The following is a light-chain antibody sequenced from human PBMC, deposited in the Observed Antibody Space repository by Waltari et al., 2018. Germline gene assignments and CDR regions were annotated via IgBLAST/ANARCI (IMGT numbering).Light chain of an antibody. V-gene: IGKV3-15*01. Sequence: EVVMTQSPATLSVSPGERATLSCRASQSVGTNLAWYQQKPGQAPRLLIHGASTRVTGIPARFSGSGSGTEFTLTISSLQSEDFAVYYCQQYYNWPPLTFGGGTTVEIK. CDR1: QSVGTN. CDR2: GAS. CDR3: QQYYNWPPLT. J-gene: IGKJ4*01.